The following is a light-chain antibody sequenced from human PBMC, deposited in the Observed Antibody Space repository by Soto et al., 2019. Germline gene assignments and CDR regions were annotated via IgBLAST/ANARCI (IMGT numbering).Light chain of an antibody. V-gene: IGLV2-23*01. J-gene: IGLJ2*01. Sequence: QSALTRPASVSGSPGQSITISCTGTSSDIGRYNLVSWYQQHPGKAPKLIIYEDIERPSGVSDRFSGSKSGNTASLTISGLQTEDEADYYCCSYAGGASVVFGGGTKLTVL. CDR2: EDI. CDR1: SSDIGRYNL. CDR3: CSYAGGASVV.